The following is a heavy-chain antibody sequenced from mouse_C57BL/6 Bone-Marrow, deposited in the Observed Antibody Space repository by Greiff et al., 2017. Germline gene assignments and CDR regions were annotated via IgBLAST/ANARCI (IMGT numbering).Heavy chain of an antibody. D-gene: IGHD1-1*01. CDR1: GYTFTSYW. J-gene: IGHJ1*03. CDR2: IHPNSGST. Sequence: QVQLQQPGAELVKPRASVKLSCKASGYTFTSYWMHWVKQRPGQGLEWIGMIHPNSGSTNYNEKFKSKATLTVDKSSSTAYMQLSSLTSEDSAVYYCARYYYGSSYDWYFDVWGTGTTVTVSS. V-gene: IGHV1-64*01. CDR3: ARYYYGSSYDWYFDV.